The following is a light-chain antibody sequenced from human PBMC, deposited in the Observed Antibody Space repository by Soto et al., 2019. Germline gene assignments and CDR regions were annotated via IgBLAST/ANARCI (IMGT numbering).Light chain of an antibody. J-gene: IGKJ3*01. V-gene: IGKV3-11*01. CDR3: QQWSRWPRES. CDR1: QSVSSY. Sequence: EIVLTQSPATLSLSPGERATLSCRASQSVSSYLAWYQQKPGQAPRLLIYEASKRATGIPARFSGSGSGTDFTLTISSLEPEDFAVYFCQQWSRWPRESFGPGTNVAIK. CDR2: EAS.